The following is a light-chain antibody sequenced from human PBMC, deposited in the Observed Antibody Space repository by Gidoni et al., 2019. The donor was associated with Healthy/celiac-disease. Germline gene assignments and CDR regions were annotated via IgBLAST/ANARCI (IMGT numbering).Light chain of an antibody. CDR2: KAS. Sequence: DIQMTQSPSTLSASVGDRVTITCRASQSISSWLAWYQQKPGKAPNLLIYKASSLESGVPSRFSGSGSGTEFTLTISSLQPDDFATYYCQQYNSILRTFGQGTKVEIK. V-gene: IGKV1-5*03. CDR3: QQYNSILRT. J-gene: IGKJ1*01. CDR1: QSISSW.